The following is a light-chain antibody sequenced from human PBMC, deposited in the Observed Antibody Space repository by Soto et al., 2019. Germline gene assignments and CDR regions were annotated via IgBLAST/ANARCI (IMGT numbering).Light chain of an antibody. V-gene: IGKV3-20*01. CDR1: QSVSSSY. J-gene: IGKJ1*01. CDR2: GAS. Sequence: EIVLTQSPGTLYLSPGERATLSCRASQSVSSSYLAWYQQKPGQAPRLLIYGASSRATGIPDRFSGSGSGTDFTLTISRLEPEDFAVYYCQQRGTFGQGTKVEIK. CDR3: QQRGT.